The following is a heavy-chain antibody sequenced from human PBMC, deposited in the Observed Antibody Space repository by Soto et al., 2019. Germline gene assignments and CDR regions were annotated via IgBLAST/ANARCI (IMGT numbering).Heavy chain of an antibody. CDR1: GFTVSSKY. Sequence: EVQLVESGGGLVQPGGSLRLSCAASGFTVSSKYMTWVRQAPGKGLEWVSVIYTDDSTYYADSVKVGFTISRDNSKNPLYLQLNSLRAEDNSVFYCGRGWAWETVPDYWGQGTMVTVSS. D-gene: IGHD1-26*01. J-gene: IGHJ4*02. CDR3: GRGWAWETVPDY. V-gene: IGHV3-66*01. CDR2: IYTDDST.